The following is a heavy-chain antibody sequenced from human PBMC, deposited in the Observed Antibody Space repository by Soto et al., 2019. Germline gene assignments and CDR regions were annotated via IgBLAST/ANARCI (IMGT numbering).Heavy chain of an antibody. Sequence: PGESLKISCKGSGYSYTSYWIGWVRQMPGKGLEWMGIIYPGDSDTRYSPSFQGQVTISADKSISTAYLQWSSLKASDTAMYYCARITGTTLIDAFDIWGQGKWSPSPQ. V-gene: IGHV5-51*01. J-gene: IGHJ3*02. CDR3: ARITGTTLIDAFDI. CDR2: IYPGDSDT. D-gene: IGHD1-7*01. CDR1: GYSYTSYW.